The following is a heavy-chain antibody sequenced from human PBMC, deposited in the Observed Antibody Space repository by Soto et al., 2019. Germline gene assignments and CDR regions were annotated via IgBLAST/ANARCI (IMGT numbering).Heavy chain of an antibody. D-gene: IGHD3-10*01. CDR3: ARAGVWPGEDWFDP. V-gene: IGHV1-69*02. CDR2: IIPILGIA. J-gene: IGHJ5*02. CDR1: GGTFSTYT. Sequence: SVKVSCKASGGTFSTYTISWVRQAPGQGLEWMGRIIPILGIANYAQKFQGRVTITADKSTSTAYMELSSLRSEDTAVYYCARAGVWPGEDWFDPWGQGTLVTVSS.